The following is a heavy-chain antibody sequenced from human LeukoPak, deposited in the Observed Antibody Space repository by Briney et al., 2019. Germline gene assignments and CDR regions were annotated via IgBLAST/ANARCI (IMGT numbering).Heavy chain of an antibody. V-gene: IGHV3-30*02. D-gene: IGHD4-23*01. CDR1: GFTFSSYG. CDR2: IRYDGSNK. CDR3: AKGTVVRSYYFDY. Sequence: PGGSLRLSXAASGFTFSSYGMHWVRQAPGKGLEWVAFIRYDGSNKYYADSVKGRFTISRDNSKNTLYLQMNSLRAEDTAVYYCAKGTVVRSYYFDYWGQGTLVTVSS. J-gene: IGHJ4*02.